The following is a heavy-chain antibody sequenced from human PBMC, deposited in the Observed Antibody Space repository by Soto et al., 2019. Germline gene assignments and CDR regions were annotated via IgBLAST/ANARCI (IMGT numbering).Heavy chain of an antibody. J-gene: IGHJ4*02. V-gene: IGHV4-59*13. Sequence: SETLSLTCDVSGASITTYYWSWIRQAPGKGLEWIGNVYHTGSTDYNSSLRSRVTISVDTSKNQFSLNMNSVTAADTAVYYCARRLFGSGWTLDSWGQGALVTVSS. CDR2: VYHTGST. CDR1: GASITTYY. CDR3: ARRLFGSGWTLDS. D-gene: IGHD6-19*01.